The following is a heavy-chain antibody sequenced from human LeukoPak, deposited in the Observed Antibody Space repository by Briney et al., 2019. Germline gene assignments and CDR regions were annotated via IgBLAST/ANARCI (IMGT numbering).Heavy chain of an antibody. CDR2: IWYDGSQR. D-gene: IGHD4-17*01. CDR3: ARDYGDPTDAFDI. J-gene: IGHJ3*02. Sequence: PGGSLRLSCAASGFTLSNFGFHWVRQAPGKGLEWVAAIWYDGSQRYYADSVKGRFTISRDNSKKTVYLQMNSLRAEDTAVYYCARDYGDPTDAFDIWGQGTMVTVSS. V-gene: IGHV3-33*01. CDR1: GFTLSNFG.